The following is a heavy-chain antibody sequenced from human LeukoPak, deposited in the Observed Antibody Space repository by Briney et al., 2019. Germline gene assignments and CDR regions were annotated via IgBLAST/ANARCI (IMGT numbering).Heavy chain of an antibody. CDR3: ARDGEYSYGEIDY. V-gene: IGHV1-2*02. CDR2: INPNSGGT. J-gene: IGHJ4*02. D-gene: IGHD5-18*01. CDR1: GYTFTGYY. Sequence: ASVKVSCKASGYTFTGYYMHWVRQAPGQGLEWMGWINPNSGGTNYAQKFQGRVTMTRDTSISTAYMELSRLRSDDTAVYYCARDGEYSYGEIDYWGQGTLVTVSS.